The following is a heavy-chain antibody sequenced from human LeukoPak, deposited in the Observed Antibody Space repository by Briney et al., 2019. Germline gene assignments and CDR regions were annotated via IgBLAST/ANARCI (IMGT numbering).Heavy chain of an antibody. D-gene: IGHD4-11*01. J-gene: IGHJ6*02. Sequence: GASVRVSCKASGYTFTSYGISWVRQAPGQGLEWMGWISAYNGNTNYAQKFQGRVTMTRDTSISTAYMELSRLRSDDTAVYYCARDTPTDQNYYYGMDVWGQGTTVTVSS. CDR3: ARDTPTDQNYYYGMDV. V-gene: IGHV1-18*01. CDR1: GYTFTSYG. CDR2: ISAYNGNT.